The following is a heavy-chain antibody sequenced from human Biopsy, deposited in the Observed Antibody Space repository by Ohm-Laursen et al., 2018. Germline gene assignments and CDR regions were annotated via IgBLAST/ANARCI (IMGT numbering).Heavy chain of an antibody. CDR2: VYYTGST. Sequence: SETLSLTCTVSGDSISSYYWSWIRQPPGKGLQRIGYVYYTGSTDYNPSLQSRVTISVGTSKNHFSLRLRSVTPADTAIYCARDRGYYSDRTVPGYFDLWGRGTLVTVSS. V-gene: IGHV4-59*01. D-gene: IGHD3-22*01. CDR3: ARDRGYYSDRTVPGYFDL. J-gene: IGHJ2*01. CDR1: GDSISSYY.